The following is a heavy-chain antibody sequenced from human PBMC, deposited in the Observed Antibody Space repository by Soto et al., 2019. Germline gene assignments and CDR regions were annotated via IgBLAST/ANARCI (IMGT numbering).Heavy chain of an antibody. CDR3: TRETQYNYGLDV. CDR1: GFTFSGSA. J-gene: IGHJ6*02. CDR2: IRSKPNSYAT. V-gene: IGHV3-73*01. Sequence: GGSLRLSCAASGFTFSGSAMHWVRQASGKGLEWVGRIRSKPNSYATEYAASVKGRFTISRDDSNTAYLQMNSLKTEDTAVYYCTRETQYNYGLDVWGQGTTVTVSS.